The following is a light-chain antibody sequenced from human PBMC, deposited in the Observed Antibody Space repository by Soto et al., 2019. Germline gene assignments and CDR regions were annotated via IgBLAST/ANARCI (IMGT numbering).Light chain of an antibody. CDR1: QSIGSN. CDR2: DAS. CDR3: QQRSNWPPIT. Sequence: EIVMTPSPATLSVSAGERATLSWRAGQSIGSNLAWYQQKPGQAPRLLIYDASTRATGLPARFSGSGSGTEFTLTISSLEPEDAAVYYCQQRSNWPPITFGQGTRLEIK. J-gene: IGKJ5*01. V-gene: IGKV3-15*01.